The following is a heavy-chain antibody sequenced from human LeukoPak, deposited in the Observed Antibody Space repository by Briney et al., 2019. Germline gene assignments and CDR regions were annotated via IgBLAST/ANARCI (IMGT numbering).Heavy chain of an antibody. CDR3: ARNEVGPTIYGMDV. CDR2: LYISGAS. J-gene: IGHJ6*02. CDR1: GGSISDYY. D-gene: IGHD1-26*01. V-gene: IGHV4-4*07. Sequence: SETLSLACTVSGGSISDYYWSWIRQSAGKRLEWIGRLYISGASNYNPSLKSRVTMSLDTSKNQISLKLNSVTAADTAVYYCARNEVGPTIYGMDVWGQGTTVTVSS.